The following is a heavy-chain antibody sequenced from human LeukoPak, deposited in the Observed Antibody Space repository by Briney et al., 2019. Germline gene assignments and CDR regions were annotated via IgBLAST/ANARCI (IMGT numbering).Heavy chain of an antibody. J-gene: IGHJ5*02. CDR3: TGQGWFGAMNWFDP. V-gene: IGHV3-73*01. Sequence: GGSLKLSCAASGFTFSGSPMHWVRQTSGKGLEWLGRIKSKADRYATAYAASVKGRFTISRDDSKNTAYLQMNSLKTEDTAVYYCTGQGWFGAMNWFDPWGQGTLVTVSS. CDR1: GFTFSGSP. D-gene: IGHD3-10*01. CDR2: IKSKADRYAT.